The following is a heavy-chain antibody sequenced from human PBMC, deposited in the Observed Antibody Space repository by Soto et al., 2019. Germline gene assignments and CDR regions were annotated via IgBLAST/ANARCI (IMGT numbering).Heavy chain of an antibody. J-gene: IGHJ5*02. CDR1: GGSISDSNW. Sequence: QVQLQESGPGLVQPSGTLSLTCAVSGGSISDSNWWSWVRQSPGKGLEWIGEIYHVGSTNYNPSLKSRISMSVHKSKCQFSLTLSSVTAADTAIYYCVESNLRGFGLGPWGQGTLVTVSS. D-gene: IGHD1-1*01. CDR3: VESNLRGFGLGP. CDR2: IYHVGST. V-gene: IGHV4-4*02.